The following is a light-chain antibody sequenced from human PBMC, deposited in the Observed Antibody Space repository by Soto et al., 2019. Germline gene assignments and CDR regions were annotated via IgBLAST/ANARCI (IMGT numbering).Light chain of an antibody. CDR2: VAS. CDR1: QTVMSY. Sequence: DIEMTQSPASLSTSVGDRVTITCRAGQTVMSYLHWYQQKPGQAPNLLIYVASYLHSGVPSRFSGSGSGSDLTLTITNVQPEDSATYFCQQTYRFPLTFGGGTKVEI. V-gene: IGKV1-39*01. J-gene: IGKJ4*01. CDR3: QQTYRFPLT.